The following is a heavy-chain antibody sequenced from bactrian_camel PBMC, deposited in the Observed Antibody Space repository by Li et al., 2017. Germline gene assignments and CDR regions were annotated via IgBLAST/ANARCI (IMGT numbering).Heavy chain of an antibody. CDR2: IAKDDYTH. V-gene: IGHV3S54*01. CDR3: IRSSDGSWSSFDY. D-gene: IGHD6*01. CDR1: GNTIENHA. J-gene: IGHJ4*01. Sequence: HVQLVESGGDSVQAGGSLRLSCKASGNTIENHAMGWFRRVPGGQREGVAAIAKDDYTHTYASSVEGRFTLSKDNTKNTLCLQMNSLKPGDTAVYYCIRSSDGSWSSFDYWGQGTQVTVS.